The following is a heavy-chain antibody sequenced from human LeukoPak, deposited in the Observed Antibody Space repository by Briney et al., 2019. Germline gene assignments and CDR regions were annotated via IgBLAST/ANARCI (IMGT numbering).Heavy chain of an antibody. V-gene: IGHV1-46*01. D-gene: IGHD2-2*01. Sequence: GASVKVSCKASGYTFTSYYMHWVRQAPGQGLEWMGIINPSGGSTSYAQKFQGRVTITADKSTSTAYMELSSLRSEDTAVYYCARWRYCSSTSCTLRAYYYYYMDVWGKGTTVTVSS. CDR3: ARWRYCSSTSCTLRAYYYYYMDV. J-gene: IGHJ6*03. CDR1: GYTFTSYY. CDR2: INPSGGST.